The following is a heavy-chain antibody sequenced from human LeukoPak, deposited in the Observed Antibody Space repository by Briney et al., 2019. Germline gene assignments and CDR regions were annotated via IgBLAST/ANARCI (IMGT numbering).Heavy chain of an antibody. CDR2: INPSGGST. J-gene: IGHJ4*02. CDR3: ARGLRVAVAGTDY. V-gene: IGHV1-46*01. Sequence: ASVKVSCKASGDTFTGYYMHWVRQAPGQGLEWMGIINPSGGSTSYAQKFQGRVTMTRDMSTSTVYMELSSLRSEDTAVYYCARGLRVAVAGTDYWGQGTLVTVSS. CDR1: GDTFTGYY. D-gene: IGHD6-19*01.